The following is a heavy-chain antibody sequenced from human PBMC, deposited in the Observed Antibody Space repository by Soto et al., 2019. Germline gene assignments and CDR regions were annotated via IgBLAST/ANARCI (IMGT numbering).Heavy chain of an antibody. Sequence: EVQLSESGGDLRQPGGSLRLSCAASGFTFTNYAMTWVRQTPGKGLEWVSGISASGGLKYYADSVQGRFTVSRDNSKNTVFLQMRSLRAEDSAIYFCAKGRYFDVDGGCANFWGQGTLVTVSS. CDR3: AKGRYFDVDGGCANF. D-gene: IGHD3-22*01. CDR1: GFTFTNYA. V-gene: IGHV3-23*01. CDR2: ISASGGLK. J-gene: IGHJ4*02.